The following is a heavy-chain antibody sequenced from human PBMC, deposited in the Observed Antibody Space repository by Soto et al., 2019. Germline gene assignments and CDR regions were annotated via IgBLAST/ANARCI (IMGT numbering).Heavy chain of an antibody. V-gene: IGHV1-8*01. J-gene: IGHJ4*02. D-gene: IGHD4-17*01. CDR2: MNPNRGNT. CDR1: GYTFTSYD. CDR3: ATTDGDLDY. Sequence: QVQLVQSGAEVKKPGASVKVSCKTSGYTFTSYDINWVRQATGQGLEWMGWMNPNRGNTGHTQKFQGRVTMTRDTFISRAYMELSSLRSEDTAVYYCATTDGDLDYWGQGTLVTVSS.